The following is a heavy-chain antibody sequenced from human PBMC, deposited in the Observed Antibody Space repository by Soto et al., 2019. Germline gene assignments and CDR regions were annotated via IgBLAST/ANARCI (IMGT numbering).Heavy chain of an antibody. D-gene: IGHD3-10*01. CDR3: AKDLYSYGSGTYYPY. CDR1: GFTFSSYA. Sequence: GGSLRLSCAASGFTFSSYAMHWVRQAPGKGLEWVAVISSDGSNKYFADSVKGRFTISRDNSKNTLYLQMNSLRAEDTAVYYCAKDLYSYGSGTYYPYWGQGTLVTVSS. V-gene: IGHV3-30-3*01. J-gene: IGHJ4*02. CDR2: ISSDGSNK.